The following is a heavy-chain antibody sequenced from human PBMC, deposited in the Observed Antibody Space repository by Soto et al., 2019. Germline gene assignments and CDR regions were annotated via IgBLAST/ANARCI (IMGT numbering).Heavy chain of an antibody. Sequence: EVQLVESGGGLVQPGGSLRLSCAASGFTFSSYWMHWVRQAPGKGLVWVSRINSDGSSTSYADSVKGRFTISRDNAKSTLYLQMNSLRAEDTAVYYCATPTGGGDYVYFDLWGRGTLVTVSS. D-gene: IGHD4-17*01. J-gene: IGHJ2*01. CDR2: INSDGSST. CDR3: ATPTGGGDYVYFDL. CDR1: GFTFSSYW. V-gene: IGHV3-74*01.